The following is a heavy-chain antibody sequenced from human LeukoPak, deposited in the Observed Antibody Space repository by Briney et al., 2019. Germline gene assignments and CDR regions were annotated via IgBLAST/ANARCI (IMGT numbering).Heavy chain of an antibody. CDR1: GYTFTSYY. CDR3: AMLPNLIVGARDYFDY. Sequence: ASVKVSCKASGYTFTSYYIHWVRQAPGQGLEWMGIINPSDGRTNYAQRFQGRVTVSRDTSTNIVYMELYSLRSEDTGVYYCAMLPNLIVGARDYFDYWGQGTLVTVSS. CDR2: INPSDGRT. J-gene: IGHJ4*02. D-gene: IGHD1-26*01. V-gene: IGHV1-46*01.